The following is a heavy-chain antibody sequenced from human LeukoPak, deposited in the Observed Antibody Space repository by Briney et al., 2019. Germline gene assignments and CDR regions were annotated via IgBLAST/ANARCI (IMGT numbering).Heavy chain of an antibody. CDR1: GGTSNSHA. V-gene: IGHV1-69*04. CDR2: IIPNLGTT. J-gene: IGHJ4*02. CDR3: ATTNDGGDYQWGDFFDF. Sequence: SVKVSCKASGGTSNSHAISWVRQAPGQGLEWMGRIIPNLGTTNRAQNFQDRVTLTADKSTNTAYMKLTSLTSDDTAVYYCATTNDGGDYQWGDFFDFWGQGTLVTVSS. D-gene: IGHD1-26*01.